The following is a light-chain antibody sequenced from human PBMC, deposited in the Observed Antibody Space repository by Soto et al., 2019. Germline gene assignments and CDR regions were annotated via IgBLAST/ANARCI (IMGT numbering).Light chain of an antibody. V-gene: IGLV2-14*01. Sequence: QSVLTQPASVSGSPGQSITISCTGTSSDVGGYNYVSWYQQHPGKAPKLMIYEVSKRPSGVSNRFSGSKSGNTGSLTISGLQAEYEADYYCSSYTSSSTLVFGTGTKLAVL. CDR3: SSYTSSSTLV. J-gene: IGLJ1*01. CDR2: EVS. CDR1: SSDVGGYNY.